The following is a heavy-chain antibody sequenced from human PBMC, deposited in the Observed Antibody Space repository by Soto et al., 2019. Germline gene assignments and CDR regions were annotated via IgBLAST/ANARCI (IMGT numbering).Heavy chain of an antibody. CDR3: ARLGPSWYYDFWSGVPPLDYGMDV. CDR1: GGSISSSSYY. Sequence: SEALSLTCTVSGGSISSSSYYWGWIRQPPGKGLEWIGSIYYSGSTYYNPSLKSRVTISVDTSKNQFSLKLSSVTAADTAVYYCARLGPSWYYDFWSGVPPLDYGMDVWGQGTTVTVSS. J-gene: IGHJ6*02. D-gene: IGHD3-3*01. CDR2: IYYSGST. V-gene: IGHV4-39*01.